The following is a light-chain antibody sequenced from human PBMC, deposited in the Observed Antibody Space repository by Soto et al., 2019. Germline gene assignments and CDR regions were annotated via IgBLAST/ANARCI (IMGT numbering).Light chain of an antibody. V-gene: IGKV3-20*01. Sequence: EIVLTQSPGTLSLSPGERATLSCRASQSVSSSYLAWYQQKPGQAPRLLIYGASSRATGIPDRFSGSESGTDFTLTISSLEPEDFAVYYCQQYGSSPKTFCQGT. J-gene: IGKJ1*01. CDR1: QSVSSSY. CDR3: QQYGSSPKT. CDR2: GAS.